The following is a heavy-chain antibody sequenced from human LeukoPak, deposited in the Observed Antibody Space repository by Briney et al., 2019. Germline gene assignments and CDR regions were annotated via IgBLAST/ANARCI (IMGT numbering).Heavy chain of an antibody. D-gene: IGHD2-2*01. CDR1: GFTFSSYG. CDR3: AKVSELYPALGYFDY. Sequence: GGSLRLSCAASGFTFSSYGMHWVRQAPGKGLEWVAFIRYDGSNKYYADSVKGRFTISRDNSKNTLYLQMNSLRAEDTAVYYCAKVSELYPALGYFDYWGQGTLVTVSS. V-gene: IGHV3-30*02. J-gene: IGHJ4*02. CDR2: IRYDGSNK.